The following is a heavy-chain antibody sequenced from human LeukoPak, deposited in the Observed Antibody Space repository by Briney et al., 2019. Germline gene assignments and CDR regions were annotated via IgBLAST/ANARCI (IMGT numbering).Heavy chain of an antibody. Sequence: GGSLRLSCAASGFTFSDYYMSWIRQAPGKGLVWVSRINSDGSSISYADSVKGRFTISRDNAKNTLYLQMNSLRAEDTAVYYCVRARTGDYWGQGTLVTVSS. CDR1: GFTFSDYY. CDR2: INSDGSSI. V-gene: IGHV3-74*01. J-gene: IGHJ4*02. CDR3: VRARTGDY.